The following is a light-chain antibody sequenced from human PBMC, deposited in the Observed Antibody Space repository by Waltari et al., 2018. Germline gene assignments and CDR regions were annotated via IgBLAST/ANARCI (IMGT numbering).Light chain of an antibody. J-gene: IGLJ3*02. V-gene: IGLV2-14*01. Sequence: QSALTQPTSVSGSPGPSITISCTGTSRDVGFYTYVSWYQQYPGKVPQLLISDVSDRPSGVSSRFSGSKSGNTASLTISGLQADDEADYYCNSYTGSSSWVFGGGTKLTVL. CDR2: DVS. CDR1: SRDVGFYTY. CDR3: NSYTGSSSWV.